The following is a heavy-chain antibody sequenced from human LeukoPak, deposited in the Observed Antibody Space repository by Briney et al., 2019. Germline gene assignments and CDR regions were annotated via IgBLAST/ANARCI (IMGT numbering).Heavy chain of an antibody. Sequence: SETLSLTCAVCGGSFSGYYWSWLRQPPGKGLEWIGEINHSGSTNYNPSLKSRVTISVDTSKNQFSLKLSSVTAADTAVYYCARGGGMRYYYGSGSPYKTWGQGTLVTVSS. D-gene: IGHD3-10*01. CDR3: ARGGGMRYYYGSGSPYKT. CDR1: GGSFSGYY. CDR2: INHSGST. J-gene: IGHJ5*02. V-gene: IGHV4-34*01.